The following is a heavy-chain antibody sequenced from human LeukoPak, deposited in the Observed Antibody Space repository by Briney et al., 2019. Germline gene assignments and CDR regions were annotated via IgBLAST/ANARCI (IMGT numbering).Heavy chain of an antibody. CDR2: ISSTGAYI. D-gene: IGHD6-13*01. Sequence: GGSLRLSCATSGFIFSSESMIWVRQAPGKGLEWVSSISSTGAYIYYADSLKGRFTISRDNAKNSLYLQMNSLRADDTAVYYCARGLAAAGTRGPYWGQGTLVTVSS. J-gene: IGHJ4*02. V-gene: IGHV3-21*01. CDR1: GFIFSSES. CDR3: ARGLAAAGTRGPY.